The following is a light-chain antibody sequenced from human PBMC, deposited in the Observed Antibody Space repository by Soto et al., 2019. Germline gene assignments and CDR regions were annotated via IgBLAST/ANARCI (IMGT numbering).Light chain of an antibody. CDR1: ESISKY. V-gene: IGKV1-39*01. CDR3: QQSYSTPKT. J-gene: IGKJ1*01. CDR2: AAS. Sequence: DIQMTQSPSSLSAAVGDRVTITCRASESISKYLNWYQQKPGKAPELLIYAASSLQSGVPSRFSGSGSGTDFSLTISSLRPEDFATYYCQQSYSTPKTFGQGTKVDIK.